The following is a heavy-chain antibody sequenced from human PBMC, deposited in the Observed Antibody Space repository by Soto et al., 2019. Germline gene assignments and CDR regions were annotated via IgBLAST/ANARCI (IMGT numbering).Heavy chain of an antibody. Sequence: SVKVSCKASGGTFSSYAIDWERQAPGQGLEWMGGIIPIFGTANYAQKFQGRITITADESTTTVYMELRSLRSEDTAVYYCARDESGSYGHWFDPWGQGTLVTVSS. CDR1: GGTFSSYA. CDR2: IIPIFGTA. J-gene: IGHJ5*02. V-gene: IGHV1-69*13. D-gene: IGHD1-26*01. CDR3: ARDESGSYGHWFDP.